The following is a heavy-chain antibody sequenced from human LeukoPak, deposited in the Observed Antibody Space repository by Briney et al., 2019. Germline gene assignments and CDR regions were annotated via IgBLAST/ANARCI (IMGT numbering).Heavy chain of an antibody. CDR2: INPNSGGT. CDR1: GYTFTGDY. Sequence: ASVKVSCKXSGYTFTGDYTHWVRQAPGQGLEWMGWINPNSGGTNYAQKFQGRVTMTRDTSISTAYMELSRLRSDDTAVYYCARGRRGATGSTGDYWGQGTLVTVSS. J-gene: IGHJ4*02. V-gene: IGHV1-2*02. D-gene: IGHD4-17*01. CDR3: ARGRRGATGSTGDY.